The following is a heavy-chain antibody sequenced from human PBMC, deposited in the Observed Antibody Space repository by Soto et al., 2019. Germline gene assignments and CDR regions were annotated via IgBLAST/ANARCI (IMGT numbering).Heavy chain of an antibody. V-gene: IGHV3-9*01. CDR1: GFTFDDYA. D-gene: IGHD6-13*01. J-gene: IGHJ6*03. Sequence: EVQLVESGGGLVQPGRSLRLSCAASGFTFDDYAMHWVRQAPGKGLEWVSGIRWNSGSIGYADSVKGRFTISRDNAKKSLYLQMNSLRAEDTALYYCAKGGTAAAGTGDEYDYMDVWGKGTTVTVSS. CDR3: AKGGTAAAGTGDEYDYMDV. CDR2: IRWNSGSI.